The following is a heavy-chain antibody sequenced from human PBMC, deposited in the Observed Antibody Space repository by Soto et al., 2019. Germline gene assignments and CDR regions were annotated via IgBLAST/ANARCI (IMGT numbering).Heavy chain of an antibody. D-gene: IGHD3-10*01. CDR3: TTLWFGGVDY. V-gene: IGHV3-15*01. CDR2: IKSKTDGGTT. Sequence: EVQLVESGGGLVKPGGSLRLSCAASGFTFKDAWMSWVRQAPGKGLEWVGRIKSKTDGGTTDYAAPVKGRFIISRDDSKNTVYLQMNRLKTEGTAVYYCTTLWFGGVDYWGQGTLVTVSS. CDR1: GFTFKDAW. J-gene: IGHJ4*02.